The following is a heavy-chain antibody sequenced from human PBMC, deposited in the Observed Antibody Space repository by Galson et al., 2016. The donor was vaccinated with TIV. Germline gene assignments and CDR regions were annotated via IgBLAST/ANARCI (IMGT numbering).Heavy chain of an antibody. CDR3: ARTPGYYGTSHSHFDH. J-gene: IGHJ4*02. CDR1: GFSLSTDGMC. CDR2: IDWDDDK. V-gene: IGHV2-70*11. D-gene: IGHD3-3*01. Sequence: PALVKPTQTVTLTCTFSGFSLSTDGMCVNWIRQPPGKALEWLARIDWDDDKYYSPFLKTRLTISKDTSKSQVVLTLTDMDPVDTATYYCARTPGYYGTSHSHFDHWGQGTLVTVSS.